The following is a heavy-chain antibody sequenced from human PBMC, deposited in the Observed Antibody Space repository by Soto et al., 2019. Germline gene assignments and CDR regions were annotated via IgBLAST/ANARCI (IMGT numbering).Heavy chain of an antibody. J-gene: IGHJ6*02. Sequence: QLQLLESGPGLVKPSETLSLTCSVSGGSISSGPYSWGWIRQPPGKGLEWIGTFHYSGRTYYSPSLESRVTISVDTSQNQFSLKVSSVTAADPAVFYCARLAGYCSGTSCYGYYGMDVWGQGTTVTVSS. V-gene: IGHV4-39*01. D-gene: IGHD2-2*01. CDR2: FHYSGRT. CDR3: ARLAGYCSGTSCYGYYGMDV. CDR1: GGSISSGPYS.